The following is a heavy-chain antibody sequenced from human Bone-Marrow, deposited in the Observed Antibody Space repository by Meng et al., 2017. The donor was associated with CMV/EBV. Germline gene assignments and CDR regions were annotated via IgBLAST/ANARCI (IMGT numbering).Heavy chain of an antibody. D-gene: IGHD2-2*01. CDR1: GYTFTGYY. Sequence: SCKASGYTFTGYYMHWVRQAPGKGLEWVAVIWYDGSNKYYADSVKGRFTISRDNSKNTLYLQMNSLRAEDTAVYYCAKDFQLRSYGMDVWGQGTTVTVSS. CDR3: AKDFQLRSYGMDV. CDR2: IWYDGSNK. V-gene: IGHV3-33*06. J-gene: IGHJ6*02.